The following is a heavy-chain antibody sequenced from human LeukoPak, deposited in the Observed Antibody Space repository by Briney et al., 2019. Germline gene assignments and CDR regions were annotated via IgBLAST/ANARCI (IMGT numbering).Heavy chain of an antibody. V-gene: IGHV1-2*02. CDR3: ARAGWMSSGWFSDY. D-gene: IGHD6-19*01. Sequence: ASVKVSCKASGYTFTGYYMHWVRQAPGQGLEWMGWINPNSGGTNYAQKFQGRVTMTRDTSISTAYMELSRLRSDDTAVYYCARAGWMSSGWFSDYWGQGTLVTVSS. J-gene: IGHJ4*02. CDR1: GYTFTGYY. CDR2: INPNSGGT.